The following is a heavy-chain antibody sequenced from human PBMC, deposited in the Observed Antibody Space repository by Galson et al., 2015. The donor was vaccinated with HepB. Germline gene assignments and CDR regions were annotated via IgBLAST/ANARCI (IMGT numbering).Heavy chain of an antibody. CDR2: FDPEDGET. Sequence: SVKVSCKVSGYTLTELSMHWVRQAPGKGLEWMGGFDPEDGETIYAQKFQGRVTMAEDTSTDTAYMELSSLRSEDTAVYYCATDQGCSGGSCYPRELYFDYWGQGTLVTVSS. D-gene: IGHD2-15*01. CDR3: ATDQGCSGGSCYPRELYFDY. CDR1: GYTLTELS. V-gene: IGHV1-24*01. J-gene: IGHJ4*02.